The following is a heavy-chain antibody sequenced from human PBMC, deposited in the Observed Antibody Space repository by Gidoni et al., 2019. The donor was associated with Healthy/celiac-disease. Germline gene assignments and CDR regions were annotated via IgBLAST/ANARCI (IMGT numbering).Heavy chain of an antibody. CDR3: ARRVAVAGNYFDY. J-gene: IGHJ4*02. V-gene: IGHV4-39*01. D-gene: IGHD6-19*01. Sequence: DGLEWIGSIYYSGSTYYNPSLKSRVTISVDTSKNQFSLKLSSVTAADTAVYYCARRVAVAGNYFDYWGQGTLVTVSS. CDR2: IYYSGST.